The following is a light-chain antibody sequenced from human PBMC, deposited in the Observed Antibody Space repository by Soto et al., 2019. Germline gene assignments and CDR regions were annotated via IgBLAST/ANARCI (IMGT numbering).Light chain of an antibody. CDR3: QQRGTWPRT. V-gene: IGKV3-11*01. CDR1: QSVSNY. J-gene: IGKJ1*01. CDR2: DGS. Sequence: IVLTQSPATLSLSPGERATLSCRASQSVSNYLVWYQQKPGQAPRLLIYDGSNSATGIPARFSGSGSGTDFTITTRSLEPGDLAVSYFQQRGTWPRTFGHGTKVE.